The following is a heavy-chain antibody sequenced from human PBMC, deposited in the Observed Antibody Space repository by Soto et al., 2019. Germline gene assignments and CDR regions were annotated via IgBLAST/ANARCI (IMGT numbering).Heavy chain of an antibody. CDR1: GGSIRSGGYY. CDR3: ASRGSSSFYYYYGMDV. J-gene: IGHJ6*02. Sequence: SETLSLTCTVSGGSIRSGGYYWSWVRQNPRRGLEWIGNIYYSGNTYYNPSLKSRLTISVDTSKNQFSLKLSSVTAADTAVYYCASRGSSSFYYYYGMDVWGQGTTVTVSS. V-gene: IGHV4-31*03. CDR2: IYYSGNT. D-gene: IGHD6-6*01.